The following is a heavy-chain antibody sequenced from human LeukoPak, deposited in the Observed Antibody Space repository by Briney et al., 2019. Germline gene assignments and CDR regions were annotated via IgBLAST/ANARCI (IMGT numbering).Heavy chain of an antibody. CDR3: TTLYSSSWYGEVY. D-gene: IGHD6-13*01. CDR2: IKSKTDGGTT. V-gene: IGHV3-15*01. J-gene: IGHJ4*02. Sequence: GGSLRLSCAASGFTFSNAWTSWVRQAPGKGLEWVGRIKSKTDGGTTDYAAPVKGRFTISRDDSKNTLYLQMNSLKTEDTAVYYCTTLYSSSWYGEVYWGQGTLVTVSS. CDR1: GFTFSNAW.